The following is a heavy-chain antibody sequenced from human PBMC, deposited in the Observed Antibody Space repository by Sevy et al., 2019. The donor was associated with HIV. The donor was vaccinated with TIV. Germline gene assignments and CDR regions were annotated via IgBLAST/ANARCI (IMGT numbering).Heavy chain of an antibody. CDR3: AKEGGSHYDTSGSFDD. V-gene: IGHV3-23*01. CDR2: ISGSGSST. J-gene: IGHJ4*02. CDR1: GFTFRIYA. Sequence: GGSLRLSRTTSGFTFRIYAMSWVRQAPGKGLEWVSAISGSGSSTYYADSVKGRFTISRDNSKNTLYLQMNSLRAEDTAVFYCAKEGGSHYDTSGSFDDWGQGTRVTVSS. D-gene: IGHD3-22*01.